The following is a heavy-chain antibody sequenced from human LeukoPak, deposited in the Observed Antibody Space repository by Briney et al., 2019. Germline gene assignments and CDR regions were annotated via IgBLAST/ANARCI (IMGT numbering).Heavy chain of an antibody. D-gene: IGHD2-2*01. J-gene: IGHJ4*02. CDR1: GGSISSSSYY. Sequence: SETLSLTCTVSGGSISSSSYYWGWIRQPPGKGLEWTGSIYYSGSTYYNPSLKSRVTISVDTSKNQFSLKLSSVTAADTAVYYCARAFLVVPAAIAASVFDYWGQGTLVTVSS. CDR2: IYYSGST. CDR3: ARAFLVVPAAIAASVFDY. V-gene: IGHV4-39*07.